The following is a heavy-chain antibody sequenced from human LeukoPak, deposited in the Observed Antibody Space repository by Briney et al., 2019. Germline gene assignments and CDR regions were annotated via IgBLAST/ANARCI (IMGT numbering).Heavy chain of an antibody. Sequence: SEXLSLTCTVSGGSISSYYWSWLRQPPGKGLEWIGYIYYSGSTNYNPSLTSRVTISVDTSKNQFSLKLSSVTAADTAVYYCAGGGYQRDWFDPWGQGTLVTVSS. V-gene: IGHV4-59*01. J-gene: IGHJ5*02. D-gene: IGHD2-15*01. CDR3: AGGGYQRDWFDP. CDR2: IYYSGST. CDR1: GGSISSYY.